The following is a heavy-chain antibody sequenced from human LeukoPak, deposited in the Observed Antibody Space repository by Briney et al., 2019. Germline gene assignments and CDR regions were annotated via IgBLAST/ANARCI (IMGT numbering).Heavy chain of an antibody. CDR3: ARCSRSSTDCYSAFDI. CDR2: ITNWNGGST. CDR1: GFTFDDYG. J-gene: IGHJ3*02. D-gene: IGHD2-2*02. Sequence: GGSLRLSCEASGFTFDDYGMSWVRQSTGKGLEWVSAITNWNGGSTGYADSVRGRFTISRDNAKNSLYLQMNSLRAEDTALYYCARCSRSSTDCYSAFDIWGQGTMVTVSS. V-gene: IGHV3-20*04.